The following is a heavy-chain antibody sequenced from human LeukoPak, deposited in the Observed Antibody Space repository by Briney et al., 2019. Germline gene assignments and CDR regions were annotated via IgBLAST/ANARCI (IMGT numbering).Heavy chain of an antibody. CDR1: VFPLSNHW. Sequence: HPGGCLKLSWAPHVFPLSNHWGGSVRRAPGRGLGREANIKQEEREKSYVDPLSGQFTIPRDKARNQRDVQMSSLRAEDTAVYYCCGLLPREYYFDYWGQGTLVTVSS. D-gene: IGHD3-10*01. CDR2: IKQEEREK. CDR3: CGLLPREYYFDY. V-gene: IGHV3-7*01. J-gene: IGHJ4*02.